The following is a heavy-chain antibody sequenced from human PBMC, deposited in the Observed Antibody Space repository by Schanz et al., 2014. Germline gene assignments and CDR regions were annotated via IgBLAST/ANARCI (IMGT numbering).Heavy chain of an antibody. CDR1: GFTFTNYA. D-gene: IGHD3-22*01. V-gene: IGHV3-23*01. Sequence: EVQLLESGGGLVQPGGSLRLSCAASGFTFTNYAMTWVRQAPGKGLEWVSGISGSGGSTYDADSVKGRFTISRDNSKNTLYLQMNSLRAEDTAIYFCAKDAAYYDSVICLDHWGQGTLVTVSS. CDR2: ISGSGGST. CDR3: AKDAAYYDSVICLDH. J-gene: IGHJ4*02.